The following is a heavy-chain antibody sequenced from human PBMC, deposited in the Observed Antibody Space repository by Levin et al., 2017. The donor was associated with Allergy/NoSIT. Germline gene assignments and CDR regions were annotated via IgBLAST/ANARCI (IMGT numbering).Heavy chain of an antibody. D-gene: IGHD2-15*01. CDR3: ARDRYCSGGSCYPAVHGMDV. V-gene: IGHV4-4*07. J-gene: IGHJ6*02. CDR1: GGSISSYY. CDR2: IYTSGST. Sequence: GSLRLSCTVSGGSISSYYWSWIRQPAGKGLEWIGRIYTSGSTNYNPSLKSRVTMSVDTSKNQFSLKLSSVTAADTAVYYCARDRYCSGGSCYPAVHGMDVWGQGTTVTVSS.